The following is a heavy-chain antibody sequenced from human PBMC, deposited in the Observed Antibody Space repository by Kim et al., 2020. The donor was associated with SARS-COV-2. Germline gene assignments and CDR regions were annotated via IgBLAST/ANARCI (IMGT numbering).Heavy chain of an antibody. CDR3: ARVIEGTRTNWFDP. D-gene: IGHD1-1*01. V-gene: IGHV4-61*02. Sequence: SETLSLTCTVSGGSISSGSYYWSWIRQPAGKGLEWIGRIYTSGSTNYNPSLKSRVTISVDTSKNQFSLKLSSVTAADTAVYYCARVIEGTRTNWFDPWGQGTLVTVSS. CDR1: GGSISSGSYY. CDR2: IYTSGST. J-gene: IGHJ5*02.